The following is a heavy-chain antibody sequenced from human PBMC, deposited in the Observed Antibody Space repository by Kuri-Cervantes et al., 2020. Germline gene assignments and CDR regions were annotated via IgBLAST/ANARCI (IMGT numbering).Heavy chain of an antibody. D-gene: IGHD3-22*01. Sequence: GGSLRLSCAASGFTFSSYAMSWVRQAPGKGLEWVSGISWNSGSIGYADSVKGRFTISRDNAKNSLYLQMNSLRAEDTALYYCAKGVVVTRYGMDVWGQGTTVTVSS. J-gene: IGHJ6*02. V-gene: IGHV3-9*01. CDR3: AKGVVVTRYGMDV. CDR2: ISWNSGSI. CDR1: GFTFSSYA.